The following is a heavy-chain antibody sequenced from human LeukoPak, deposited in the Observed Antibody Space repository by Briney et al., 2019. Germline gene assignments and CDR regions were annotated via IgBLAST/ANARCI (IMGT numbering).Heavy chain of an antibody. CDR2: ISAYNGNT. CDR1: GYTFTSYG. D-gene: IGHD3-10*01. Sequence: ASVKVSFKASGYTFTSYGISWVRPAPGQGLERMGWISAYNGNTNYAQKLQGRVTMTTDTSTSTAYMELRSLRSDDTAVYYCARVTSGNWFDPWGQGTLVTVSS. J-gene: IGHJ5*02. CDR3: ARVTSGNWFDP. V-gene: IGHV1-18*01.